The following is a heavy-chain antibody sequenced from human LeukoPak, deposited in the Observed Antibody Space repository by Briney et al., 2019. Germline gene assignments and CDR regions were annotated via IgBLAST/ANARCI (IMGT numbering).Heavy chain of an antibody. J-gene: IGHJ4*02. CDR2: IYYSGST. CDR1: GGSISSHY. Sequence: PSETLSLTCTVSGGSISSHYWSWIRQPPGKGLEWIGYIYYSGSTNYNPSLKSRVTISVDTSNNQFSLKLSSVTAADTAVYYCARGGIAVAGTDYWGQGTLVTVSS. CDR3: ARGGIAVAGTDY. V-gene: IGHV4-59*11. D-gene: IGHD6-19*01.